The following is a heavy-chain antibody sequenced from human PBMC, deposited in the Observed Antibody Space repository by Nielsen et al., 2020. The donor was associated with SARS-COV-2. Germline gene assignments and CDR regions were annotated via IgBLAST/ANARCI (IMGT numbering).Heavy chain of an antibody. CDR1: GGSISSYY. V-gene: IGHV4-59*08. Sequence: SETLSLTCTVSGGSISSYYWSWIRQPPGKGLEWIGYIYYSGSTNYNPSLKSRVTISVDTSKNQFSLKLSSVTAADTAVYYCARHSSGYYRVFDYWGQGILVTVSS. J-gene: IGHJ4*02. CDR3: ARHSSGYYRVFDY. D-gene: IGHD3-22*01. CDR2: IYYSGST.